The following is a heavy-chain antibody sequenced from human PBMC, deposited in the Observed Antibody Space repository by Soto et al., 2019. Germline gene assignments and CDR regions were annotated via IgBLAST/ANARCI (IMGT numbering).Heavy chain of an antibody. V-gene: IGHV1-69*08. CDR3: ARDREGLCYFQH. J-gene: IGHJ1*01. Sequence: QVQLVQSWAEVKKPGSAVKVSCKASGGTFSSYTIRWVRQAPGHVLECLGRIIPTLGIAHYAQQFQGRVPITAATALSNAYIELSSRRSEDPAMYYCARDREGLCYFQHWGKGTLVTVSS. CDR1: GGTFSSYT. CDR2: IIPTLGIA. D-gene: IGHD1-26*01.